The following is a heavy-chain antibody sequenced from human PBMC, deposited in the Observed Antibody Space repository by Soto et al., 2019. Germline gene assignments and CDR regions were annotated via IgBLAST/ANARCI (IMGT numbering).Heavy chain of an antibody. CDR3: ARDVSSTVTISPSY. V-gene: IGHV3-74*01. D-gene: IGHD4-17*01. CDR1: GFTFSSYW. CDR2: INSDGSST. J-gene: IGHJ4*02. Sequence: GGSLRLSCAASGFTFSSYWMHWVRQAPGKGLVWVSRINSDGSSTSYADPVKGRFTISRDNAKNTLYLQMNSLRAEDTAVYYCARDVSSTVTISPSYWGQGTLVTVSS.